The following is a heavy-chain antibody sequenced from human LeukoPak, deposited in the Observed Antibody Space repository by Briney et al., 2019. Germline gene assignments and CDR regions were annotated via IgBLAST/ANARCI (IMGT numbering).Heavy chain of an antibody. CDR3: ASGNIIDWYIDL. D-gene: IGHD1-1*01. J-gene: IGHJ2*01. V-gene: IGHV1-69*13. CDR1: GGTFSSYA. CDR2: IIPMFGTA. Sequence: ASVKVSCKASGGTFSSYAISWVRQAPGQGLEWMGGIIPMFGTANYAQKFQGRVTITADESTSTVYMELSRLRSEDTAVYYCASGNIIDWYIDLWGRGTLVTVSS.